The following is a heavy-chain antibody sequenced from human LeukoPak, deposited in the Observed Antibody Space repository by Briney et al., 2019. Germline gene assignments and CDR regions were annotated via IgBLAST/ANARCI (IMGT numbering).Heavy chain of an antibody. Sequence: PGGSLRLSCAASGFTFSSYSMNWVRQAPGKGLEWVSYIGAAGSTIYYADSVKGRFTISRDNSKNTLYLQMNSLRAEDTAVYYCARNCGGDCYAVDYWGQGTLVTVSS. D-gene: IGHD2-21*02. CDR3: ARNCGGDCYAVDY. J-gene: IGHJ4*02. CDR2: IGAAGSTI. V-gene: IGHV3-48*01. CDR1: GFTFSSYS.